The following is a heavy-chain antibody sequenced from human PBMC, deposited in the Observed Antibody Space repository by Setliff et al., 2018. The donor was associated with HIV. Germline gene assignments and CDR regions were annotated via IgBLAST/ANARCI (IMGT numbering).Heavy chain of an antibody. CDR2: FYYTGST. D-gene: IGHD2-8*01. CDR1: GVSISTNTYY. J-gene: IGHJ3*02. Sequence: SETLSLTCGVSGVSISTNTYYWGWVRQPPGKGLEWIGSFYYTGSTYYNPSLKSRVTIFGDTSKNQLSLKLTSVTAADTALYYCARVKRQGSESLMGPWNAFEIWGQGTVVTVSS. V-gene: IGHV4-39*07. CDR3: ARVKRQGSESLMGPWNAFEI.